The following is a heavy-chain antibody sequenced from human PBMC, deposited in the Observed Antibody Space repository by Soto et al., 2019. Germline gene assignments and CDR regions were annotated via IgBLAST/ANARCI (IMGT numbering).Heavy chain of an antibody. CDR1: GYTFTGYY. J-gene: IGHJ6*02. Sequence: ASVKVSCKASGYTFTGYYMHWVRRAPGQGXEWMGWINPNSGGTNYAQKFQGRVTMTRDTSISTAYMELSRLRSDDTAVYYCATSTIFGVVITYYYYGMDVWGQGTTVTVFS. V-gene: IGHV1-2*02. D-gene: IGHD3-3*01. CDR2: INPNSGGT. CDR3: ATSTIFGVVITYYYYGMDV.